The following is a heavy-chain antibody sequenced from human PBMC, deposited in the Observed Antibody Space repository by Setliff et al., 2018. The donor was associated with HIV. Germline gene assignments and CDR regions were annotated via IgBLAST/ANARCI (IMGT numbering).Heavy chain of an antibody. CDR3: ARALVMTYYYYGMDV. CDR2: IDHRGRP. Sequence: SETLSLTCGIYGGSFSDYYWSWIRQPPGKGLEWIGEIDHRGRPKYNPSLNSRVTISRDNAKNSLYLQMNSLRAEDTALYYCARALVMTYYYYGMDVWGQGTTVTVSS. V-gene: IGHV4-34*01. CDR1: GGSFSDYY. J-gene: IGHJ6*02. D-gene: IGHD3-9*01.